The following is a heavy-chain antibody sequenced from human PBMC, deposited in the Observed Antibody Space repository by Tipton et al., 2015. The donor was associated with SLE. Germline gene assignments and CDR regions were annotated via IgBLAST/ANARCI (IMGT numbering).Heavy chain of an antibody. CDR3: ARSYGGNFDS. Sequence: TLSLTCTVPGGSISSGSYYWSWIRQPAGKGLEWIGRMYTGGSKYNPSLKSRVTISVDTSKNQFSLRLSSVTAADTAVYYCARSYGGNFDSWGQGTLVTVSS. J-gene: IGHJ4*02. CDR1: GGSISSGSYY. V-gene: IGHV4-61*02. CDR2: MYTGGS. D-gene: IGHD4-23*01.